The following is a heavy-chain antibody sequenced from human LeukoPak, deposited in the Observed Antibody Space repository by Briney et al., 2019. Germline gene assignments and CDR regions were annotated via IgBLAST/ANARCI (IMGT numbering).Heavy chain of an antibody. CDR3: ARIDSRGSTWDY. D-gene: IGHD3-22*01. J-gene: IGHJ4*02. V-gene: IGHV3-7*01. CDR1: GFTFSNHW. Sequence: GGSLRLSCAASGFTFSNHWMSWARQAPGKGLEWVANIRQDGSAKYYGDSVEGRLTISRDNAKNSLYLQMNSLRAEDTAVYYCARIDSRGSTWDYWGQGTLVTVSS. CDR2: IRQDGSAK.